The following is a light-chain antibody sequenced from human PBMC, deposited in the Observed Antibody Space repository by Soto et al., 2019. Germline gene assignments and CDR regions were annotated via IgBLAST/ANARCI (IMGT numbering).Light chain of an antibody. V-gene: IGLV1-40*01. CDR3: QSYDSSLSGTRV. J-gene: IGLJ1*01. Sequence: QAVVTQPPSVSGAPGQRVTISCTGSSFNIGAGYDVHWYQQLPGTAPKLLIYGNTNRPSGVPDRFSGSKSGTSASLAITGLQAEDEADYYCQSYDSSLSGTRVFGTGTKLTV. CDR1: SFNIGAGYD. CDR2: GNT.